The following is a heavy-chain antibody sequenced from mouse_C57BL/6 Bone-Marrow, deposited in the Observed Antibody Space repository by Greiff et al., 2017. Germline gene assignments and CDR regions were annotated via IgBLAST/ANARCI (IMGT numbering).Heavy chain of an antibody. V-gene: IGHV1-55*01. CDR1: GYTFTSYW. D-gene: IGHD2-12*01. CDR3: AKPRLIVRYYYTMDY. CDR2: IYPGSGST. J-gene: IGHJ4*01. Sequence: QVHVKQPGAELVKPGASVKMSCKASGYTFTSYWITWVKQRPGQGLEWIGDIYPGSGSTNYNEKFKSKATLTVDPSSSTAYMQLSSLTSEDSAVDYCAKPRLIVRYYYTMDYWGQGTSVTVSS.